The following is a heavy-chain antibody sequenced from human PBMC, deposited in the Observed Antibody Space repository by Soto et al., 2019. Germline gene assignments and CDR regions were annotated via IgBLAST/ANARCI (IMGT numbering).Heavy chain of an antibody. CDR2: IIPIFGTA. CDR3: ARPSIAARLYYYYYGMDV. V-gene: IGHV1-69*13. CDR1: GGTFSSYA. Sequence: SVKVSCKASGGTFSSYAISWVRQAPGQGLEWMGGIIPIFGTANYAQKFQGGVTITADESTSTAYMGLSSLRSEDTAVYYCARPSIAARLYYYYYGMDVWGQGTTVTVSS. J-gene: IGHJ6*02. D-gene: IGHD6-6*01.